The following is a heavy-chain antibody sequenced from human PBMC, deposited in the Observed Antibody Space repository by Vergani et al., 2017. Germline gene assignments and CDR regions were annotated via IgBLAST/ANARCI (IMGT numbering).Heavy chain of an antibody. Sequence: QVQLVQSGAEVKKPGASVKVSCKVSGYTLTELSMHWVRQAPGKGLEWMGGFDPEDGETIYAQKFQGRVTMTEDTSTDTAYMELSSLRSEDTAVYYCATLAPKNYCSSTSCFAAFDPWGQGTLVTVSS. J-gene: IGHJ5*02. V-gene: IGHV1-24*01. CDR3: ATLAPKNYCSSTSCFAAFDP. CDR2: FDPEDGET. CDR1: GYTLTELS. D-gene: IGHD2-2*01.